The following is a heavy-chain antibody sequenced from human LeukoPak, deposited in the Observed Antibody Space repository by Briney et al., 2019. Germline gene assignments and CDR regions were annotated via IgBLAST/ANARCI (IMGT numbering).Heavy chain of an antibody. CDR1: GGSFSGYY. V-gene: IGHV4-34*01. D-gene: IGHD3-9*01. CDR3: AKTYYDILTGYDEGYHEFDY. J-gene: IGHJ4*02. CDR2: INHSGST. Sequence: SETLSLTCAVYGGSFSGYYWSWIRQPPGKGLEWIGEINHSGSTNYNPSLKSRVTISVDTSKNQFSLKLSSVTAADTAVYYCAKTYYDILTGYDEGYHEFDYWGQGTLVTVSS.